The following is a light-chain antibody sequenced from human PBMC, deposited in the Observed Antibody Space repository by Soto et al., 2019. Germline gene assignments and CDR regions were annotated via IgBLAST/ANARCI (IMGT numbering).Light chain of an antibody. CDR2: GAS. CDR1: QSVRTK. Sequence: EIVMTQSPDTLYVSPGEEATLSCRPSQSVRTKLAWYQQKAGQAPRLLIYGASTRATGIPDRFSGSGSGTEFTLTISSLQSEDFAVYYCQQYNSWPPITFGQGTRLEIK. CDR3: QQYNSWPPIT. J-gene: IGKJ5*01. V-gene: IGKV3-15*01.